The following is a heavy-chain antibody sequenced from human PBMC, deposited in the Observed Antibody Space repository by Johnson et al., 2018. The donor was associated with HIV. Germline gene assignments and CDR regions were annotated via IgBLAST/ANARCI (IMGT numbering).Heavy chain of an antibody. Sequence: QVQLVESGGGVVPPGRSLRLSCVASGFTFSNYGMHWVRQAPGKGLEWVAAVWYDGSNKYYANSVKGRFTISRDNSKNTLYLQMNSLRAEDTAVYYCARARDWYYGDIWGQGTMVTVSS. CDR1: GFTFSNYG. D-gene: IGHD1-7*01. CDR2: VWYDGSNK. J-gene: IGHJ3*02. V-gene: IGHV3-33*01. CDR3: ARARDWYYGDI.